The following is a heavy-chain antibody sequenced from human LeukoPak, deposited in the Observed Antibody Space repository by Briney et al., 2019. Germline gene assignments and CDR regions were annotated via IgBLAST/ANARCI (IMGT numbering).Heavy chain of an antibody. Sequence: GGSLRLSCAASGFTFSSYGMHWVRQAPGKGLEWVAVISYDGSNKYYADSVKGRFTISRDNSKNTLYLQMNSLRAEDTAVYYCAKGEGSGWYIDYWGQGTPVTVSS. CDR1: GFTFSSYG. CDR2: ISYDGSNK. V-gene: IGHV3-30*18. J-gene: IGHJ4*02. CDR3: AKGEGSGWYIDY. D-gene: IGHD6-19*01.